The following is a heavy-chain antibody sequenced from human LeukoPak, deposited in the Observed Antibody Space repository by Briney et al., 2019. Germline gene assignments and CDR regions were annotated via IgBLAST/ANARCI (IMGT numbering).Heavy chain of an antibody. D-gene: IGHD2-15*01. V-gene: IGHV3-7*01. CDR2: IKQDGSEK. J-gene: IGHJ4*02. CDR3: VRDRGYCSGGTCYALWDY. CDR1: GFTFSSNV. Sequence: PGGSLRLSCAASGFTFSSNVMSWVRQAPGKGLEWVANIKQDGSEKYYVDSVKGRFTISRDNAKNSLYLQMNSLRAEDTAMYYCVRDRGYCSGGTCYALWDYWGQGTLVTVSS.